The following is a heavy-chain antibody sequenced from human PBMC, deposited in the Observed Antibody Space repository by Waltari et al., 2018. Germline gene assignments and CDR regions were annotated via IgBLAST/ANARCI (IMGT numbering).Heavy chain of an antibody. J-gene: IGHJ3*02. Sequence: QVQLQESGPGLVKPSATLSLTCTVSGGPISSYYWRWIRQPPGKGLEWIGYIYYSGSTNYNPSLKSRVTISVDTSKNQFSLKLSAVTAADTAVYYCARIAPNSQQLVQEFAFDIWGQGTMVTVSS. CDR2: IYYSGST. CDR1: GGPISSYY. D-gene: IGHD6-13*01. V-gene: IGHV4-59*01. CDR3: ARIAPNSQQLVQEFAFDI.